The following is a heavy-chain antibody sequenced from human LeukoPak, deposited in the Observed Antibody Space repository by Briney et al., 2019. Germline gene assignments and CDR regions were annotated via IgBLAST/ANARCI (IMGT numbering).Heavy chain of an antibody. CDR1: GFTFDDYG. Sequence: GGSLRLSCAASGFTFDDYGMSWVRQAPRKGLEWVSGINWNGGSTGYADSVKGRFTISRDNAKNSLYLRMNSLRAEDTALYYCAAGIAAAGTYYWGQGTLVTVSS. J-gene: IGHJ4*02. V-gene: IGHV3-20*04. CDR2: INWNGGST. D-gene: IGHD6-13*01. CDR3: AAGIAAAGTYY.